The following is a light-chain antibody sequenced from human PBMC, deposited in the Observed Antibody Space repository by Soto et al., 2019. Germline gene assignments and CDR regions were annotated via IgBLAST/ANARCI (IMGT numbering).Light chain of an antibody. CDR2: DVS. J-gene: IGLJ3*02. Sequence: QSALTQPASVSGSPGQSITISCTGTSRDVGGYNYVSWYQQHPGKAPKLMIYDVSNRPSGVSNRFSGSKSGNTASLTISGLQAEDEADYYCNSYTSSSTWVSGGGTKLTVL. CDR1: SRDVGGYNY. V-gene: IGLV2-14*01. CDR3: NSYTSSSTWV.